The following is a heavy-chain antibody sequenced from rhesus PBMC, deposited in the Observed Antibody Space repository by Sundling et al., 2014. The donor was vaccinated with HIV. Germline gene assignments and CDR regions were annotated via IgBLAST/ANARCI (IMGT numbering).Heavy chain of an antibody. CDR3: ARVGAAAGNWFDV. D-gene: IGHD6-31*01. CDR1: GGSISGGDG. J-gene: IGHJ2*01. V-gene: IGHV4-127*01. Sequence: QVQLQESGPGLVRPSETLSLTCAVSGGSISGGDGWGWIRQSPGKGLEWIGNIYRSTGNTYYNPSLKSRVTISTDTSKNQFSLKLSSVTAADMAVYNCARVGAAAGNWFDVWGPGAPITISS. CDR2: IYRSTGNT.